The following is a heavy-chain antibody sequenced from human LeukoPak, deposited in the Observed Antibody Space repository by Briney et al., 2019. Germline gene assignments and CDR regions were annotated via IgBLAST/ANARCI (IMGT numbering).Heavy chain of an antibody. J-gene: IGHJ3*02. Sequence: SETLSLTCAVSGYSISSSNWWGWIRQPPGKGLEWIGYIYYSGGTYYNPSLKSRVTMSVDTSKNHFSLKLSSVTAVDTAVYYCARGVGGSYPNAFDIWGQGTMVTVSS. V-gene: IGHV4-28*03. CDR2: IYYSGGT. CDR1: GYSISSSNW. D-gene: IGHD1-26*01. CDR3: ARGVGGSYPNAFDI.